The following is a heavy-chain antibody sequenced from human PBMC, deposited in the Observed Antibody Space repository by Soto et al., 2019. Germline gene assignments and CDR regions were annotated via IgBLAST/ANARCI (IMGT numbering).Heavy chain of an antibody. Sequence: QVQLVQSGTELKKPGASVKFSCKASGYTFTSYGITWVRQAPGQGLEWMGWISVFNANTNYAQNLQGRVTMTRDTSTNTGYMELRNLRSDDTAVYYCARDLTVPGTSGYWGQGTLVTVSA. CDR1: GYTFTSYG. V-gene: IGHV1-18*04. J-gene: IGHJ4*02. CDR2: ISVFNANT. D-gene: IGHD6-19*01. CDR3: ARDLTVPGTSGY.